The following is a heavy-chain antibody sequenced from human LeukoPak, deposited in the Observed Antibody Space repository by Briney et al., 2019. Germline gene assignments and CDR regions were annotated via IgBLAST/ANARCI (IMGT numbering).Heavy chain of an antibody. CDR2: ISAYNGNT. Sequence: ASVKVSCKASGYTFTSYGISWVRQAPGQGLEWMGWISAYNGNTNYAQKLQGRVTMTTDTSTSTAYMELRSLRSDDTAVYYCARVHYYYDSSGYLDYWGQGTLVTVSS. CDR1: GYTFTSYG. V-gene: IGHV1-18*01. CDR3: ARVHYYYDSSGYLDY. J-gene: IGHJ4*02. D-gene: IGHD3-22*01.